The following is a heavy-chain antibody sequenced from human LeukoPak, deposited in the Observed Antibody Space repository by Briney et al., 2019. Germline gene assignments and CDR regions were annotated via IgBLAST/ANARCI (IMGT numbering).Heavy chain of an antibody. D-gene: IGHD1-26*01. V-gene: IGHV3-23*01. J-gene: IGHJ3*02. CDR1: GFTFSSYA. Sequence: PGGSLRLSCAASGFTFSSYAMSWVRQAPGKGLECGSTMTGSGSITRYADSVKGRFIISRDNSKNTLYLQMNSLRAEDTAIYYCAKGPWDLPHAFDIWGLGTMVTVSS. CDR2: MTGSGSIT. CDR3: AKGPWDLPHAFDI.